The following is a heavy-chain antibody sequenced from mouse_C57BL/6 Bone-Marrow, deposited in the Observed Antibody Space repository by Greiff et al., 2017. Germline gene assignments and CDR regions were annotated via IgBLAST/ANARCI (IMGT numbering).Heavy chain of an antibody. CDR3: ARKTLKQAWFAY. J-gene: IGHJ3*01. Sequence: EVKLVESGGGLVKPGGSLKLSCAASGFTFSDYGMHWVRQAPEKGLEWVAYISSGSSTIYYADTVKGRFTISRDNAKNTLFLQMTRLRSEDTAMYYGARKTLKQAWFAYWGQGTLVTVSA. CDR2: ISSGSSTI. V-gene: IGHV5-17*01. D-gene: IGHD1-3*01. CDR1: GFTFSDYG.